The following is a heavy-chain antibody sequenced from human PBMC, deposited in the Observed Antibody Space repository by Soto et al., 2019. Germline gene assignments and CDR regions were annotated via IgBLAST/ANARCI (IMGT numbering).Heavy chain of an antibody. V-gene: IGHV3-7*01. CDR3: ARALAPTVTTDYYYYYMDV. CDR1: GFTFSSYW. D-gene: IGHD4-17*01. J-gene: IGHJ6*03. Sequence: PGGSLRLSCAASGFTFSSYWMSWVRQAPGKGLEWVANIKQDGSEKYYVDSVKGRFTISRDNTKNSLYLQMNSLRAEDTAVYYCARALAPTVTTDYYYYYMDVWGKGTTVTVSS. CDR2: IKQDGSEK.